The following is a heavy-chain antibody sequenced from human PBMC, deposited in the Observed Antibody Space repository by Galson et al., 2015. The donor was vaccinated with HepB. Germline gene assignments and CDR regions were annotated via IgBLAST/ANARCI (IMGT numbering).Heavy chain of an antibody. CDR3: ARVGYSGYDVSWFDP. Sequence: SVKVSCKASGYTFTSYYMHWVRQAPGQGLEWMGIINPSGGSTSYAQKFQGRVTITADESTSTAYMELSSLRSEDTAVYYCARVGYSGYDVSWFDPWGQGTLVTVSS. D-gene: IGHD5-12*01. V-gene: IGHV1-46*01. CDR1: GYTFTSYY. CDR2: INPSGGST. J-gene: IGHJ5*02.